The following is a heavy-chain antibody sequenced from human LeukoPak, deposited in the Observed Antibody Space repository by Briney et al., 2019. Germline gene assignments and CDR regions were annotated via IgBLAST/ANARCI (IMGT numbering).Heavy chain of an antibody. V-gene: IGHV4-34*01. Sequence: SETLSLTCAVYGGSFSGYYWSWIRQPPGKGLEWIGEINHSGSTNYNPSLKSRVTMLIDRSKNQFSLKLSSVTAADTAVYYCASLLWNSYGPNYGMDVWGQGTTVTVSS. J-gene: IGHJ6*02. CDR2: INHSGST. D-gene: IGHD5-18*01. CDR3: ASLLWNSYGPNYGMDV. CDR1: GGSFSGYY.